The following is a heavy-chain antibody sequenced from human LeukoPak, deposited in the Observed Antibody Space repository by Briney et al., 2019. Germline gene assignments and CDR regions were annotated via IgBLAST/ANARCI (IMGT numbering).Heavy chain of an antibody. CDR2: ISAYNGNT. CDR3: AREVMYYDSSGYYDY. CDR1: GYTFTSYG. J-gene: IGHJ4*02. Sequence: ASVKVSCKASGYTFTSYGISWVRQAPGQGLEWMGWISAYNGNTNYAQKLQGRVTMTTDTSTSTAYMELRSLRSDDTAVYYCAREVMYYDSSGYYDYWGQGTLVTVSS. V-gene: IGHV1-18*01. D-gene: IGHD3-22*01.